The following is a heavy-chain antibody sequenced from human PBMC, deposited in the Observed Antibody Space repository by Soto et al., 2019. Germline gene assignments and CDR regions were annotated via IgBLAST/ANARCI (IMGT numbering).Heavy chain of an antibody. D-gene: IGHD4-17*01. CDR3: ATMHDYGDYATFDT. V-gene: IGHV4-31*03. CDR1: GGSIRSGGYY. CDR2: IYYSGGT. Sequence: QVKLQESGPGLVNPSQTLSLSCTVSGGSIRSGGYYWSWIRQHPGKGLEWIGYIYYSGGTDYNPSLESRVTMSLDTSKNQFSLRLTAVTAADTAVYFCATMHDYGDYATFDTWGQGTLVPVAT. J-gene: IGHJ4*02.